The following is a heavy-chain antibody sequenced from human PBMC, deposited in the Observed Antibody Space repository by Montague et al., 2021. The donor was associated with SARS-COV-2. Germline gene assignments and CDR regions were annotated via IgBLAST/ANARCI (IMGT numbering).Heavy chain of an antibody. CDR1: GGSIRSYY. CDR2: IYSSGSN. CDR3: ARHTRGWQPFDF. D-gene: IGHD6-19*01. J-gene: IGHJ4*02. V-gene: IGHV4-59*01. Sequence: SETLSLTCTVSGGSIRSYYWSWIRQPPGKGLEWIGEIYSSGSNNXNPSLKSRVTISMDTSKSQFSLKLTSVTAADTAVYYCARHTRGWQPFDFWGQGTLVTVSS.